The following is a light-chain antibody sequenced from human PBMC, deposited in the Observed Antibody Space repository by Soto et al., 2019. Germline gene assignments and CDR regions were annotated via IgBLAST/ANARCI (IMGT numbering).Light chain of an antibody. CDR2: DAS. J-gene: IGKJ1*01. CDR3: QQRGNWPWT. CDR1: QSVSSS. V-gene: IGKV3-11*01. Sequence: EIVLTQSPATLSLSPGERATLSCRASQSVSSSLAWYQQKPGQAPRLLIYDASTRATAIPARFSGSGSGTDFTLTISSLEPEDFAVYYCQQRGNWPWTFGQGTKVEIK.